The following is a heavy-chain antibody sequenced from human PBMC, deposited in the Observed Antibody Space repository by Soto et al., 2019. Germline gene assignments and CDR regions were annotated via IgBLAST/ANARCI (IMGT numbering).Heavy chain of an antibody. CDR3: ARPYYDFWSGYPPTYYFDY. V-gene: IGHV3-23*01. CDR2: ISGSGGST. J-gene: IGHJ4*02. D-gene: IGHD3-3*01. CDR1: GFTFSSYA. Sequence: EVQLLESGGGLVQPGGSLRLSCAASGFTFSSYAMSWVRQAAGKGLEWVSAISGSGGSTYYADSVKGRFTISRDNAKNSLYLQMNSLRAEDTAVYYCARPYYDFWSGYPPTYYFDYWGQGTLVTVSS.